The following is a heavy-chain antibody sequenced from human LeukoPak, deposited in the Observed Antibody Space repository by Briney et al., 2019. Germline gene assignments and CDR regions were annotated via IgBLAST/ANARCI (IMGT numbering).Heavy chain of an antibody. Sequence: SETLSLTCTVSGGSISSSSYYWGWIRQPPGKGLEWIGSIYYSGSTYYNPSLKSRVTISVDTPKNQFSLKLSSVTAADTAVYYCASSDSSGYYVDYWGQGTLVTVSS. J-gene: IGHJ4*02. CDR1: GGSISSSSYY. V-gene: IGHV4-39*07. D-gene: IGHD3-22*01. CDR2: IYYSGST. CDR3: ASSDSSGYYVDY.